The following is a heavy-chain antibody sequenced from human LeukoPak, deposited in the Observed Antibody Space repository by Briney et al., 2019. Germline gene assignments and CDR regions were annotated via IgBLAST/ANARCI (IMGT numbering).Heavy chain of an antibody. CDR2: IYYSGST. D-gene: IGHD1-26*01. CDR3: ARRSPRGALDY. J-gene: IGHJ4*02. V-gene: IGHV4-59*08. CDR1: GGSISSYY. Sequence: SETLSLTCNVSGGSISSYYWSWIRQPPGKGLEWIGYIYYSGSTNYNPSLKSRVTISVDTSKNQFSLKLNSVTAADTAVYYCARRSPRGALDYWGQGTLVTVSS.